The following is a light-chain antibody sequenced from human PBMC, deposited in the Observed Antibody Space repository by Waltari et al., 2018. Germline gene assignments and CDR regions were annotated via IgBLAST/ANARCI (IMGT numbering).Light chain of an antibody. CDR3: CSYAGSSTSRSVV. J-gene: IGLJ2*01. CDR2: EGS. V-gene: IGLV2-23*01. CDR1: SSDVGRYTL. Sequence: QSALTQPASVSGSPGQSITISCTGTSSDVGRYTLGSWYQQHPGKAPKLMIYEGSKRPSGVSNRFSGSKSGNTASLTISGLQAEDEADYYCCSYAGSSTSRSVVFGGGTKLTVL.